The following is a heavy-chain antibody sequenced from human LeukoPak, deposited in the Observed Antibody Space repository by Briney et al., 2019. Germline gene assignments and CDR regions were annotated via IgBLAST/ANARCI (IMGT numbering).Heavy chain of an antibody. CDR3: ARFGKHRAGCLDY. CDR1: GGSLSSGDYY. D-gene: IGHD3-3*01. CDR2: IYYSGST. V-gene: IGHV4-30-4*08. Sequence: SETLSLTCTVSGGSLSSGDYYWSWIRQPPGKGLEWIGYIYYSGSTYYNPSLKSRVTISVDTSKNQFSLKLSSVTAADTAVYYCARFGKHRAGCLDYWGQGTLVTVSS. J-gene: IGHJ4*02.